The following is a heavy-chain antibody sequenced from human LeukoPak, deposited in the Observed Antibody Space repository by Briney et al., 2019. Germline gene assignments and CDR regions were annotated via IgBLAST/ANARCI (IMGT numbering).Heavy chain of an antibody. D-gene: IGHD1-26*01. CDR3: ARGGWEQAAKNYYYMDV. CDR1: GYTFTGYY. V-gene: IGHV1-2*02. CDR2: INPNRGGT. J-gene: IGHJ6*03. Sequence: ASVKVSCKASGYTFTGYYMHWVRQAPGQGLEWMGWINPNRGGTNYAQKFQGRVTMTRDTSISTAYMELSRLRSDDTAVYYCARGGWEQAAKNYYYMDVWGKGTTVTVSS.